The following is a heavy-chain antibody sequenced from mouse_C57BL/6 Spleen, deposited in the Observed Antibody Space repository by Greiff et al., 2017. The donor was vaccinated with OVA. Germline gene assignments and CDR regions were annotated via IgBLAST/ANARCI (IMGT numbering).Heavy chain of an antibody. CDR3: ARSGYKGYAMDY. CDR2: IHPNSGST. J-gene: IGHJ4*01. V-gene: IGHV1-64*01. CDR1: GYTFTSYW. Sequence: QVQLKESGAELVKPGASVKLSCKASGYTFTSYWMHWVKQRPGQGLEWIGMIHPNSGSTNYNEKFKSKATLTVDKSSSTAYMQLSSLTSEDSAVYYCARSGYKGYAMDYWGQGTSVTVSS. D-gene: IGHD1-2*01.